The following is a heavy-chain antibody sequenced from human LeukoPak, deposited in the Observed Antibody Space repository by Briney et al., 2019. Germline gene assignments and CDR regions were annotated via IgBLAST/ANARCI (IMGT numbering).Heavy chain of an antibody. Sequence: ASVKVSCKASGYSLTTYYMHWVRQAPGQGLEWMAIINPSGGSTNYAQKFQGRVTMTRDTPTNTVYMELSSLRTEDTAIYYCASVYLYGMDVWGQGTTVTVSS. CDR3: ASVYLYGMDV. J-gene: IGHJ6*02. D-gene: IGHD2-8*01. V-gene: IGHV1-46*01. CDR1: GYSLTTYY. CDR2: INPSGGST.